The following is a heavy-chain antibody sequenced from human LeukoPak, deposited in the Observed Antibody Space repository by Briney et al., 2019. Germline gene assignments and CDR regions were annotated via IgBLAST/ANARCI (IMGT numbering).Heavy chain of an antibody. CDR2: IYDSGST. Sequence: SETLSLTCTVSGGSISSYYWSWIRQPAGKGLEWIGYIYDSGSTNYNPSLKSRVTISVDTSKNQFSLKLSSVTAADTAVYYCARGGRNYYDSSRFDPWGQGTLVTVSS. V-gene: IGHV4-59*12. CDR1: GGSISSYY. D-gene: IGHD3-22*01. CDR3: ARGGRNYYDSSRFDP. J-gene: IGHJ5*02.